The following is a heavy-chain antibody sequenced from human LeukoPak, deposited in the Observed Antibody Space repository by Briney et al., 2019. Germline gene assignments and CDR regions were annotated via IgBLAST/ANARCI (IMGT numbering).Heavy chain of an antibody. J-gene: IGHJ4*02. D-gene: IGHD6-13*01. V-gene: IGHV3-23*01. CDR2: ISGSGGST. CDR1: GFTFSSYA. Sequence: GGSLRLSCAASGFTFSSYAMSWVRQAPGKGLEWVSAISGSGGSTYYADSVKGRFTISRDNSKNTLYLQMNSLRAEDTAVYYCAKSGSSWYPTPGYFDYWGQGTLVTVSS. CDR3: AKSGSSWYPTPGYFDY.